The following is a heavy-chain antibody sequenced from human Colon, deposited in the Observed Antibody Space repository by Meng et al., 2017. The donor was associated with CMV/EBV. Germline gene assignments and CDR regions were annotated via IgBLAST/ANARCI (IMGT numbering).Heavy chain of an antibody. CDR2: IDPDSGDT. D-gene: IGHD3-10*01. V-gene: IGHV1-2*02. J-gene: IGHJ4*02. CDR3: ARGGPLDGSGSPPPFGY. CDR1: GAPFSDHY. Sequence: QVQLVQSGAEGKTPGASVKVSCKAAGAPFSDHYLHWVRQAPGQGLEWMAWIDPDSGDTNYAQKFQGRVTTTRDTSINTAYMELRRLRSDDTAVYFCARGGPLDGSGSPPPFGYWGQGTLVTVSS.